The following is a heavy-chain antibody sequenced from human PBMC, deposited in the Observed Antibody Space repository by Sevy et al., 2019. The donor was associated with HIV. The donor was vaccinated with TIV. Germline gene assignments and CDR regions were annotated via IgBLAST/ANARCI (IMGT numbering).Heavy chain of an antibody. CDR3: ARHPTLSSSWYYYYYCMDV. V-gene: IGHV4-39*01. CDR2: IYYSGST. Sequence: SETLSLTCTVSGGSISSSSYYWGWIRQPPGKGLEWIGSIYYSGSTYYNPSLKSRVTISVDTSKNQFSLKLSSVTAADTAVYYCARHPTLSSSWYYYYYCMDVWGQGTTVTVSS. CDR1: GGSISSSSYY. D-gene: IGHD6-13*01. J-gene: IGHJ6*02.